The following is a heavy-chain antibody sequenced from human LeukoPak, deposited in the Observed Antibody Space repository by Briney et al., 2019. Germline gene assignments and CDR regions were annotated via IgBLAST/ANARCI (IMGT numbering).Heavy chain of an antibody. J-gene: IGHJ4*02. V-gene: IGHV3-33*01. Sequence: GGSLRLSCAASGSTFSTYGMHWVRQAPGKGLEWVALIWYDGSNKYYADSVKGRFTISRDNSKNTLYLQMDSLRAEDTAVYYCASAAGPFDNWGQGTLVTVSS. CDR1: GSTFSTYG. D-gene: IGHD6-19*01. CDR3: ASAAGPFDN. CDR2: IWYDGSNK.